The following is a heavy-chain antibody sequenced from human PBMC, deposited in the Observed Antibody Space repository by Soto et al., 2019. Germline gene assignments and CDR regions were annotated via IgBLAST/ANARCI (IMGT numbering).Heavy chain of an antibody. CDR2: ISSSGSTI. V-gene: IGHV3-48*03. J-gene: IGHJ4*02. CDR3: ARDKGWPYFDY. Sequence: GGSLRLSCAASGFTFSSYEMNWVRQAPGKGLEWVSYISSSGSTIYYADSVKGRFTISRDNAKNSLYLQMNSLRAEDTAVYYCARDKGWPYFDYWGQGTLVTVSS. CDR1: GFTFSSYE.